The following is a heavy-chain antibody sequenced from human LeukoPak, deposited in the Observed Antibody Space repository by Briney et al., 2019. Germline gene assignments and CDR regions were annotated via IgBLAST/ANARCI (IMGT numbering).Heavy chain of an antibody. Sequence: SETLSLTCAVYGGSFSGYYWSWIRQSPGEGLEWIGEMNHSGNTNYNPSLKSRVTISVDTSKSQFSRQLNSVTAADTAVYYCARANYYDSSGPYTRTVPFDYWGQGTMVSVYS. J-gene: IGHJ4*02. D-gene: IGHD3-22*01. CDR2: MNHSGNT. CDR3: ARANYYDSSGPYTRTVPFDY. V-gene: IGHV4-34*01. CDR1: GGSFSGYY.